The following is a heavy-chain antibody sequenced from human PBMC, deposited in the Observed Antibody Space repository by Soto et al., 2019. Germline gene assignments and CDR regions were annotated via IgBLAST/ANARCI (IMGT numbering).Heavy chain of an antibody. CDR2: IGESGTPT. D-gene: IGHD2-2*01. V-gene: IGHV3-23*01. Sequence: GGSLRLSCAASGFTFSSYAMKWVRQAPGKGLEWVSLIGESGTPTYYADSVKGRLTISRDNSGNTLFLEMYSLRAEDTAVYYCARYIPGVRYYGMDVWGQGTTVTVSS. CDR1: GFTFSSYA. J-gene: IGHJ6*02. CDR3: ARYIPGVRYYGMDV.